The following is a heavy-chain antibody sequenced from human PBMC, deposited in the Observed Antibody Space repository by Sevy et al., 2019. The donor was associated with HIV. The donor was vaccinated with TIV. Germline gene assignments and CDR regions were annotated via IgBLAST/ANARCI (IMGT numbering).Heavy chain of an antibody. D-gene: IGHD3-9*01. CDR3: ARLGGLRFFDWSSLNYFDY. CDR2: GYFTGST. CDR1: GGSISSSTYY. V-gene: IGHV4-39*01. Sequence: SETLSLTCSVSGGSISSSTYYWGWIRQPPGRGREWIGSGYFTGSTYYNPSLKSRVTISVDTSKNEFSLKVNSVTSADTAVYYCARLGGLRFFDWSSLNYFDYWGQGTLVTVSS. J-gene: IGHJ4*02.